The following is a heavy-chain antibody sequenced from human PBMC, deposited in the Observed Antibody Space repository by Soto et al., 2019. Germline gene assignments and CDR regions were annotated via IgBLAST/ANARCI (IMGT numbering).Heavy chain of an antibody. CDR1: GGTFSSYA. D-gene: IGHD3-10*01. CDR2: IIPIFGTA. CDR3: ARGAYYYGSGNGTETNYYGMDV. J-gene: IGHJ6*02. Sequence: QVQLVQSGAEVKKPGSSVKVSCKASGGTFSSYAISWVRQAPGQGLEWMGGIIPIFGTANYAQKFQGRVTITADKSTSTAHMELSSLRSEDKAVYSCARGAYYYGSGNGTETNYYGMDVCGQGTTVTVAS. V-gene: IGHV1-69*06.